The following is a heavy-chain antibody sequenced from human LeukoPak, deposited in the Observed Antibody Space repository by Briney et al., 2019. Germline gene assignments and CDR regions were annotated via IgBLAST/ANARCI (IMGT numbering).Heavy chain of an antibody. Sequence: GGSLRLSCAASGFTFKNYEMNWVRQAPGKGLEWISYISSSGSTIDYADSVKGRFTISRDNGMNSLYLQMNSLRAADTAVYYCARMDTAMVDFDCWGQETLVTVSS. CDR2: ISSSGSTI. CDR1: GFTFKNYE. D-gene: IGHD5-18*01. J-gene: IGHJ4*02. V-gene: IGHV3-48*03. CDR3: ARMDTAMVDFDC.